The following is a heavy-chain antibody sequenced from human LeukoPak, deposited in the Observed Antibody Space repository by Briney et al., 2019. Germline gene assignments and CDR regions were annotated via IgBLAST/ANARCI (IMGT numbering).Heavy chain of an antibody. V-gene: IGHV4-34*01. Sequence: SETLSLTCAVYGGSFSGYYWSWIRRPPGKGLEWIGEINHSGSTNYNPSLKSRVTISVDTSKNQFSLKLSSVTAADTAVYYCARGGVTYSSGAADFDYWGQGTLVTVSS. D-gene: IGHD2-15*01. J-gene: IGHJ4*02. CDR2: INHSGST. CDR1: GGSFSGYY. CDR3: ARGGVTYSSGAADFDY.